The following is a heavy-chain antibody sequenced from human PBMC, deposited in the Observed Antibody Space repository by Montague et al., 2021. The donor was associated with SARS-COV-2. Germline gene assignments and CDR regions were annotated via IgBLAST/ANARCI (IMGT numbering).Heavy chain of an antibody. J-gene: IGHJ4*02. D-gene: IGHD5-18*01. CDR2: IQTSGTS. V-gene: IGHV4-61*09. Sequence: TLSLTCSVSGDSVTSGSYFWTWIRQPAGKGLEWIGHIQTSGTSNYNPSLRSRITMSIDTSKNHFSLKLNSVTAADTAIYYCASLTWMELWLSGYYFDSWGQGTLVTVSS. CDR1: GDSVTSGSYF. CDR3: ASLTWMELWLSGYYFDS.